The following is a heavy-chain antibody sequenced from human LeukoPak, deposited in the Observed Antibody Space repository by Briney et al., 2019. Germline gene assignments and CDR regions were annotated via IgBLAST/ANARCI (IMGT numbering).Heavy chain of an antibody. CDR2: ISSSSSYI. V-gene: IGHV3-21*01. CDR1: GFTFSSYS. CDR3: ARDPNWDNYFDY. Sequence: PGGSLRLSCAASGFTFSSYSMNWVRLAPGKGLEWVSSISSSSSYIYYADSVKGRFTISRDNAKNSLYLQMNSLRAEDTAVYYCARDPNWDNYFDYWGQGTLVTVSS. J-gene: IGHJ4*02. D-gene: IGHD7-27*01.